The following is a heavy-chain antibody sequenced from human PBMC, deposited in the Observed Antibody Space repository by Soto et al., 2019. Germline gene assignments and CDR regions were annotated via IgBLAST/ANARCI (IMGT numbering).Heavy chain of an antibody. CDR3: ASNIAGYSYGLGYFDY. CDR2: INPSGGST. D-gene: IGHD5-18*01. CDR1: GYTFTSYY. V-gene: IGHV1-46*01. Sequence: ASVKVSCQASGYTFTSYYMHWVRQAPGQGLEWMGIINPSGGSTSYAQKFQGRVTMTRDTSTSTVYMELSSLRSEDTAVYYCASNIAGYSYGLGYFDYWGQGTLVTVSS. J-gene: IGHJ4*02.